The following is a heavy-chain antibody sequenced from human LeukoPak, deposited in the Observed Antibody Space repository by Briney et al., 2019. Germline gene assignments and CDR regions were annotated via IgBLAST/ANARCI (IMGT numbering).Heavy chain of an antibody. J-gene: IGHJ6*02. CDR2: ISYDGSNK. CDR3: ARVKSSGSGYYFSDSYYYYGMDV. D-gene: IGHD3-22*01. Sequence: TGGSLRLSCAASGFTFSSYAMHWVRQAPGKGLEWVAVISYDGSNKYYADSVKGRFTISRENAKNSLYLQMNSLRAGDTAVYYCARVKSSGSGYYFSDSYYYYGMDVWGQGTTVTVSS. CDR1: GFTFSSYA. V-gene: IGHV3-30*14.